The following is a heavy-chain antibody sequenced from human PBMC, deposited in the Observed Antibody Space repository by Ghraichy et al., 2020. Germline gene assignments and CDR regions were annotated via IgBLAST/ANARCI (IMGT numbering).Heavy chain of an antibody. V-gene: IGHV4-4*02. D-gene: IGHD3-22*01. J-gene: IGHJ4*02. CDR3: ARGGDSSGYLDY. CDR1: GGSISSSNW. CDR2: IYHSGST. Sequence: SETLSLTCAVSGGSISSSNWWSWVRQPPGKGLEWIGEIYHSGSTNYNPSLNSRVTISVDKSKNQYSLKLSSVTAADTAVYYCARGGDSSGYLDYWGQGTLVTVSS.